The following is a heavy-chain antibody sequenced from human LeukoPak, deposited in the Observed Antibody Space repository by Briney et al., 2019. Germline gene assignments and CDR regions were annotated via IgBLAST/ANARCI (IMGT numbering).Heavy chain of an antibody. CDR3: ARGRSDYYLDS. V-gene: IGHV1-2*02. J-gene: IGHJ4*02. CDR2: INPKSGGT. Sequence: ASVKVSCKASGYTFTGYYMHWVRQAPGQGLEWMGWINPKSGGTNYAQNFQGRVTMTRDTSISTAYMGLSRLRSDDTAVYFCARGRSDYYLDSWGQGTLVTVSS. D-gene: IGHD3-10*01. CDR1: GYTFTGYY.